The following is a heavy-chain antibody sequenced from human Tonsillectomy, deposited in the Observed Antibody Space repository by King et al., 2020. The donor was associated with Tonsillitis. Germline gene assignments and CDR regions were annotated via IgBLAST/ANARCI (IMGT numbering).Heavy chain of an antibody. Sequence: VQLVESGGGLIQPGGSLRLSCAASGFTVSSNYMSWVRQAPGKGLEWVSVIYSGGSTYYADSVKGRFTISRDNSKNTLYLQMNSLRAEDTAVYYCARAGARSESRGWFDAFDIWGQGTMVTVSS. D-gene: IGHD6-19*01. CDR1: GFTVSSNY. CDR3: ARAGARSESRGWFDAFDI. J-gene: IGHJ3*02. V-gene: IGHV3-53*01. CDR2: IYSGGST.